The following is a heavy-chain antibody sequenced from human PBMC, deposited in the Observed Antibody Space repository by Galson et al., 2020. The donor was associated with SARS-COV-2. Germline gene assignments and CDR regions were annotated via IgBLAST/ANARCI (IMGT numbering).Heavy chain of an antibody. J-gene: IGHJ4*02. CDR3: ARVTGESTDPYSSSWRFDY. Sequence: ASETLSLTCTVSGGSISSGGYYWSWIRQHPGKGLEWIGYIYYSGSTYYNPSLKSRVTISVDTSKNQFSLKLSSVTAADTAVYYCARVTGESTDPYSSSWRFDYWGQGTLVTVSS. CDR2: IYYSGST. V-gene: IGHV4-31*03. D-gene: IGHD6-13*01. CDR1: GGSISSGGYY.